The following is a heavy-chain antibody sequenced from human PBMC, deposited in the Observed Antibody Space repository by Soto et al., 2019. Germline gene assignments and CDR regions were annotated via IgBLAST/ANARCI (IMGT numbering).Heavy chain of an antibody. J-gene: IGHJ3*02. Sequence: PGGSLRLSCAASGFTFSSYGMHWVRQAPGKGLAWVAVIWYDGSNKYYADSVKGRFTISRDNSKNTLYLQMNSLRAEDTAVYYCASLYDSSGYYYPLDAFDIWGQGTMVTVSS. CDR3: ASLYDSSGYYYPLDAFDI. CDR2: IWYDGSNK. V-gene: IGHV3-33*01. D-gene: IGHD3-22*01. CDR1: GFTFSSYG.